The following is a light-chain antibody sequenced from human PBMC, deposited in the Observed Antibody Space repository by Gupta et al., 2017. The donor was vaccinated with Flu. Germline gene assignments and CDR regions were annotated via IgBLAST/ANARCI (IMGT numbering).Light chain of an antibody. V-gene: IGKV3-15*01. CDR3: QQYNDWFLYT. CDR1: QSVGSK. CDR2: GAS. Sequence: TTLSVSPGERATLSCRTSQSVGSKFAWYQQKPGQAPRLLIYGASTRATGVPARFSSSGSGTEFTLTISSLQSEDFAVYYCQQYNDWFLYTFGQGTKLEIK. J-gene: IGKJ2*01.